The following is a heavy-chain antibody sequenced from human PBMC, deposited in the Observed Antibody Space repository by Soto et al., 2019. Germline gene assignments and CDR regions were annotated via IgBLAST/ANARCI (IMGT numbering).Heavy chain of an antibody. Sequence: SETLSLTCTVSGGSISIYYWSWIRQPPGKGLEWIGYIYYSGSTNYNPSLKSRVTISVDTSKNQFSLKLSSVTAADTAVYYCAISMARPDPYYYYYMDVWGKGTTVTVSS. D-gene: IGHD6-6*01. J-gene: IGHJ6*03. CDR2: IYYSGST. CDR1: GGSISIYY. CDR3: AISMARPDPYYYYYMDV. V-gene: IGHV4-59*01.